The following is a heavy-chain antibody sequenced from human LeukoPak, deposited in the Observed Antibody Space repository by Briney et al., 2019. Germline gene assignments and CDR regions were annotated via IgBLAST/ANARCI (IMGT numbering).Heavy chain of an antibody. CDR1: GGSFSGYY. V-gene: IGHV4-34*01. J-gene: IGHJ4*02. D-gene: IGHD6-19*01. Sequence: SETLSLTCAVYGGSFSGYYWSRIRQPPGKGLEWIGEINHSGSTNYNPSLKSRVTISVDTSKNQFFLKLSSVTAADTAVYYCARAVLGVRSRSSGWNYWGQGTLVTVSS. CDR3: ARAVLGVRSRSSGWNY. CDR2: INHSGST.